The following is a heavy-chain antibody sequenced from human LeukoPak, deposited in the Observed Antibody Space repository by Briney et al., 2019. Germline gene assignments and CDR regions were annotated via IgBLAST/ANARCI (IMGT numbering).Heavy chain of an antibody. CDR2: INAGNGDT. J-gene: IGHJ4*02. CDR3: ASAHPTYYYDSSGYAFDY. CDR1: GYTFTNFP. D-gene: IGHD3-22*01. Sequence: ASVKVSCKASGYTFTNFPTYWVRQAPGQRLEWMGWINAGNGDTKYSQKFQGRVTITADESTSTAYMELSSLRSEDTAVYYCASAHPTYYYDSSGYAFDYWGQGTLVTVSS. V-gene: IGHV1-3*01.